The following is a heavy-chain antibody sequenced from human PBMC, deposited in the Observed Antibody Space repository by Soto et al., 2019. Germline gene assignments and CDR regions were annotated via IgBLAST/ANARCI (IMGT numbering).Heavy chain of an antibody. V-gene: IGHV3-9*01. CDR3: AKTANYYDSTGYFDT. Sequence: EVQLVESGGGLVQPGRSLRLSCAASGFTFDDVGMHWVRQAPGKGLEWVSGISWNSGSIAYADSVKGRFTISRDNVKNSLYLQMNNLRAEDTALYFCAKTANYYDSTGYFDTWGKGTLVTVSS. D-gene: IGHD3-22*01. CDR2: ISWNSGSI. J-gene: IGHJ5*02. CDR1: GFTFDDVG.